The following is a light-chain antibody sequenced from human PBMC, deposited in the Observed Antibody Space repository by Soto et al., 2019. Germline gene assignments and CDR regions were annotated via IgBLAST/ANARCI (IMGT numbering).Light chain of an antibody. CDR2: DVD. CDR1: SSDVGGYNY. V-gene: IGLV2-11*01. J-gene: IGLJ2*01. CDR3: CSYAGGYAHVV. Sequence: QSALTQPRSVSGSPGQSVTISCTGTSSDVGGYNYVSWYQQHPGKAPKLMMYDVDKRPSGVPDRFSGSKSGNTASLTLSGLQAEDETDYYCCSYAGGYAHVVFGGGTKLTVL.